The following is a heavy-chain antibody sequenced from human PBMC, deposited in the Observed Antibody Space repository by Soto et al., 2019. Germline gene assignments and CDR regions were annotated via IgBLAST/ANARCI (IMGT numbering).Heavy chain of an antibody. CDR3: AKGTTVTTRPRYFDY. CDR2: ISTSGGRT. CDR1: GFTFSSFG. V-gene: IGHV3-23*01. J-gene: IGHJ4*01. D-gene: IGHD4-17*01. Sequence: EVQLLESGGDLLQPGGSLRLSCAASGFTFSSFGMNWVRQAPGKGLEWVSTISTSGGRTYYADSVKGRFTISRDNSKSTLYLQMDSLRTEDTAVYFCAKGTTVTTRPRYFDYWGHGTVVTVST.